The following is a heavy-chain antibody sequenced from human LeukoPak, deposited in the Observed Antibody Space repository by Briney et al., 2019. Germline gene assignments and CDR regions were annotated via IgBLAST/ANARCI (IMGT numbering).Heavy chain of an antibody. D-gene: IGHD2-2*01. CDR2: INPSSRKT. CDR1: GYTFTRYG. V-gene: IGHV1-18*01. Sequence: APVTVSCKASGYTFTRYGISWVRQAPGQGLEWMGWINPSSRKTYYTQKLQGRVTVTTDTSTSTAYMELRSLRSDDTAVYYCARDCSSTSCRYGLDVWGQGTTVTVSS. J-gene: IGHJ6*02. CDR3: ARDCSSTSCRYGLDV.